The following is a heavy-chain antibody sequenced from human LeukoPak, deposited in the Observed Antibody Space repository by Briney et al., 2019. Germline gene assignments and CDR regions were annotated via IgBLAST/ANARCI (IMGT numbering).Heavy chain of an antibody. J-gene: IGHJ6*03. CDR1: GGTFSSYA. D-gene: IGHD3-10*01. CDR3: AGGGFGELWALYYYYMDV. V-gene: IGHV1-69*06. Sequence: SVKVSCKASGGTFSSYAISWVRQAPGQGLEWMGGIIPIFGTANYAQKFQGRVTITADKSTSTAYMELSSLRSEDTAVYYGAGGGFGELWALYYYYMDVWGKGTTVTISS. CDR2: IIPIFGTA.